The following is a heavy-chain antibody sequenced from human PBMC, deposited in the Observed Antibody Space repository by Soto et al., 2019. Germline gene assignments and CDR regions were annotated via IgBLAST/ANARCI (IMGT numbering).Heavy chain of an antibody. D-gene: IGHD4-17*01. V-gene: IGHV3-30*18. CDR2: ISYDGHNK. J-gene: IGHJ6*02. CDR3: AKDLQAYGDYNYYYDGMDV. CDR1: GFTFTTFG. Sequence: QVQLVESGGGVVQPGGSLRLSCTASGFTFTTFGIHCVRQAPGKGLEWVALISYDGHNKYYSDSVKGRFTISRDKNKNSLSLQMNSLRAEDTSVYYCAKDLQAYGDYNYYYDGMDVWGQGTTGSVSS.